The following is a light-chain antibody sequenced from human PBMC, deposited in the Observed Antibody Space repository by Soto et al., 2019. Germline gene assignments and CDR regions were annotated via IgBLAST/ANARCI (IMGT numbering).Light chain of an antibody. Sequence: EIVLTQSPGTLSLSPWERATLSCRASQRVSSTYLAWYQQKPGQAPRLLIYDASNRATGIPARFSGSGSGTDFTLTISSLEPEDFAVYYCQQRSNWPPITFGQGTRLEIK. J-gene: IGKJ5*01. V-gene: IGKV3-11*01. CDR2: DAS. CDR3: QQRSNWPPIT. CDR1: QRVSSTY.